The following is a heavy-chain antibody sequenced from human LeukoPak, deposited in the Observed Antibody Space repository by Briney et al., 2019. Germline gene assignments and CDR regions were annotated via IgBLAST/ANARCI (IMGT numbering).Heavy chain of an antibody. CDR2: ISGSGGST. CDR3: AKDQARYDSSGYYYY. D-gene: IGHD3-22*01. J-gene: IGHJ4*02. V-gene: IGHV3-23*01. Sequence: PGGSLRLSCAASGFTFSSYAMSWVRQAPGKGLEWVSAISGSGGSTYHADSVKGRFTISRDNSKSTLYLQMNSLRAEDTAVYYCAKDQARYDSSGYYYYWGQGTLVTVSS. CDR1: GFTFSSYA.